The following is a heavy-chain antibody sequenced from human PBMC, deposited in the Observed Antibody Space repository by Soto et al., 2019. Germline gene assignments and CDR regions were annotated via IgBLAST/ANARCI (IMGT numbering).Heavy chain of an antibody. V-gene: IGHV3-33*01. Sequence: GGSLRLSCAASGFTFSSYGMHWVRQAPGKGLEWVAVIWYDGSNKYYADSVKGRFTISRDNSKNTLYLQMNSLRAEDTAVYYCARRRRRGGNYYYYYYGMDVWGQGTTVTVSS. J-gene: IGHJ6*02. CDR1: GFTFSSYG. D-gene: IGHD2-21*02. CDR2: IWYDGSNK. CDR3: ARRRRRGGNYYYYYYGMDV.